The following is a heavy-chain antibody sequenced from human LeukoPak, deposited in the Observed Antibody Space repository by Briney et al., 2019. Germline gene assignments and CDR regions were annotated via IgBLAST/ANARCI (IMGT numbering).Heavy chain of an antibody. Sequence: GGSLRLSCAASGFTFSSYGMSWVRQAPGKGLEWVSTINGGPDDNTYYADSVKGRSTISRDNSRNTLYLQMNSLRAEDTAIYFCAKDFAISLRFGEDYYGMDVWGQGTTVTVSS. CDR3: AKDFAISLRFGEDYYGMDV. D-gene: IGHD3-10*01. CDR1: GFTFSSYG. J-gene: IGHJ6*02. CDR2: INGGPDDNT. V-gene: IGHV3-23*01.